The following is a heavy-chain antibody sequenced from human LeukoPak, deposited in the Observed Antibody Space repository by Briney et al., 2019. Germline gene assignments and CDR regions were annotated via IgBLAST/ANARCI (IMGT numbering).Heavy chain of an antibody. Sequence: HGESLKISCKGSGYSFTSYWIGWVRQMPGKGLEWMGIIYPGDSDTRYSPSFQGQVTISADKSINTAYLQWSSLKASDTAMYYCARRVVNNRNWYFNLWGRGTLVTVSS. CDR3: ARRVVNNRNWYFNL. D-gene: IGHD4-23*01. J-gene: IGHJ2*01. CDR2: IYPGDSDT. CDR1: GYSFTSYW. V-gene: IGHV5-51*01.